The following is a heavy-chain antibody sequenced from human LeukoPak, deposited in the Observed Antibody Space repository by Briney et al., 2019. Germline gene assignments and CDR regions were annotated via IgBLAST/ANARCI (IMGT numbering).Heavy chain of an antibody. CDR1: GITLSNYG. D-gene: IGHD5-24*01. CDR2: LSDSGGTT. CDR3: AGDTRLEII. J-gene: IGHJ4*02. Sequence: PGGSLRLSCAVSGITLSNYGMSWVRQAPGKGLEWVAGLSDSGGTTNYADSVKGRFTISRDNSKNTLYLQMNSLRAEDTAVYYCAGDTRLEIIWGQGTLVTVSS. V-gene: IGHV3-23*01.